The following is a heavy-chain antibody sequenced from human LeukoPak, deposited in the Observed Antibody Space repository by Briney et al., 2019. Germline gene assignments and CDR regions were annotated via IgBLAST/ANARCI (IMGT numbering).Heavy chain of an antibody. V-gene: IGHV3-30*04. J-gene: IGHJ4*02. CDR2: ISYDGSNK. Sequence: GGSLRLSCAASGFTFSSYAMHWVRQAPGKGLEWVAVISYDGSNKYYADSVKGRFTISRDNSKNTLYLQMNSLRAEDTAVYYCARDSRYTAMVMAPYYFDYWGQGTLVTVSS. CDR1: GFTFSSYA. D-gene: IGHD5-18*01. CDR3: ARDSRYTAMVMAPYYFDY.